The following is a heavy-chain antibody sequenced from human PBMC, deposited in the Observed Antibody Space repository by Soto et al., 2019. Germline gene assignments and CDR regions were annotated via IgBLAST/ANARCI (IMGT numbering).Heavy chain of an antibody. CDR3: ARDFPGGMDV. Sequence: SETLSLTCTVSGGSISSYYLSWIRQPPGKGLEWIGYIYYSGSTNYNPSLKSRVTISVDTSKNQFSLKLSSVTAADTAVYYCARDFPGGMDVWGQGTTVTVSS. D-gene: IGHD3-10*01. V-gene: IGHV4-59*01. J-gene: IGHJ6*02. CDR2: IYYSGST. CDR1: GGSISSYY.